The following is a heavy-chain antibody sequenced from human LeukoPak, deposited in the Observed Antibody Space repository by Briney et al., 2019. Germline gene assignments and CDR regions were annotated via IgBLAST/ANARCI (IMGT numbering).Heavy chain of an antibody. V-gene: IGHV3-7*03. D-gene: IGHD5-24*01. CDR3: AKGRGWLQFFDY. Sequence: GGSLRLSCAASGFIFSSYWMSWVRQAPGKGLEWVANIKQDGSEKYYVDSVKGRFTISRDNAKNSLYLQMNSLRAEDTAVYFCAKGRGWLQFFDYWGQGTLVTVSS. J-gene: IGHJ4*02. CDR2: IKQDGSEK. CDR1: GFIFSSYW.